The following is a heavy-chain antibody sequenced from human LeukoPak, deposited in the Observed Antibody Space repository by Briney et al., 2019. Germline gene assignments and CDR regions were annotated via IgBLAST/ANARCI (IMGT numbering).Heavy chain of an antibody. CDR3: ARVGDSSPSGIKIDY. D-gene: IGHD6-6*01. CDR1: GVSISSHY. CDR2: IYYSGST. Sequence: SETLSLTCTVSGVSISSHYWSWIRQPPGKGLEWIGYIYYSGSTNYNSSLKSRVTISVDTSKNQFSLKLSSVTAADTAVYYCARVGDSSPSGIKIDYWGQGTLVTVSS. J-gene: IGHJ4*02. V-gene: IGHV4-59*11.